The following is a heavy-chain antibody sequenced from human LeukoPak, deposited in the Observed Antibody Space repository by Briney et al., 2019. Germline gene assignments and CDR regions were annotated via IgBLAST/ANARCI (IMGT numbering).Heavy chain of an antibody. D-gene: IGHD1-26*01. J-gene: IGHJ3*02. Sequence: ASVKVSCKASGYTFTGYYMHWVRQAPGQGLEWMGWINPNSGGTNYAQKFQGRVTMTRDTSISTAYMELSSLRSEDTAVYYCARGGGSYSWDAFDIWGQGTMVTVSS. CDR2: INPNSGGT. V-gene: IGHV1-2*02. CDR3: ARGGGSYSWDAFDI. CDR1: GYTFTGYY.